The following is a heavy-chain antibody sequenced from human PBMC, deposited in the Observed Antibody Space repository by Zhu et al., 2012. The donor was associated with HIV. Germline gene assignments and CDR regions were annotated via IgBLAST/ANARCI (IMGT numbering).Heavy chain of an antibody. D-gene: IGHD6-13*01. CDR1: GYSISSGYY. J-gene: IGHJ5*02. CDR2: IYHSGST. V-gene: IGHV4-38-2*01. Sequence: QVQLQESGPGLVKPSETLSLTCAVSGYSISSGYYWGWIRQPPGKGLEWIGSIYHSGSTYYNPSLKSRVTISVDTSKNQFSLKLSSVTAADTAVYYCARLGYSSSESWGPWVPTPWGQGNPGPPSP. CDR3: ARLGYSSSESWGPWVPTP.